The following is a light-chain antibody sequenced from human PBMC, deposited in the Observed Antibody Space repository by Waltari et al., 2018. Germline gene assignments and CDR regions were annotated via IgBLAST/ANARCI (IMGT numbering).Light chain of an antibody. V-gene: IGLV2-14*03. CDR1: SSDVGGYKY. CDR2: DVS. CDR3: SSYTTGSSLV. Sequence: QSALTQPASVSGSPGQSTIISCTETSSDVGGYKYVSWYQHHPGKAPKLLIYDVSKRPSGVSNRFSRSKSGNTASLTISALQAEDEADYYCSSYTTGSSLVFGTGTKVTVL. J-gene: IGLJ1*01.